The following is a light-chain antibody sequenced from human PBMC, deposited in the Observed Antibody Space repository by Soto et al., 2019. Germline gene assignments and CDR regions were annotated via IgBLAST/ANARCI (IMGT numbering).Light chain of an antibody. V-gene: IGKV4-1*01. J-gene: IGKJ1*01. CDR1: QSVLYSSNNKNY. CDR3: QQYFRPWT. Sequence: DIVMTQSPDSLAVSLGERATINCKSSQSVLYSSNNKNYLAWYQQKPGQPPKLLIYWASTQESGVPDRFSGSGSGTDFTLTISSRQAEDVAVYYCQQYFRPWTFGQGTKVEIK. CDR2: WAS.